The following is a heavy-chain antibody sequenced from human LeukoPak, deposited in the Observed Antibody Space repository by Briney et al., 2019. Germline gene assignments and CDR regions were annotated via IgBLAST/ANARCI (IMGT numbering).Heavy chain of an antibody. CDR3: ARDVVPLYGSGRGDAFDI. D-gene: IGHD3-10*01. CDR1: GFTVSSNY. V-gene: IGHV3-7*03. CDR2: IKQDGSEK. J-gene: IGHJ3*02. Sequence: PGGSLRLSCAASGFTVSSNYMSWVRQAPGKGLEWVANIKQDGSEKYYVDSVKGRLTISRDNAKNSLYLQMNSLRAEDTAVYYCARDVVPLYGSGRGDAFDIWGQGTMVTVSS.